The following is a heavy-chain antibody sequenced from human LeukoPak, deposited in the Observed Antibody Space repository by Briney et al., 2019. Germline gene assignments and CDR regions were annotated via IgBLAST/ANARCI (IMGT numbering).Heavy chain of an antibody. Sequence: SETLSLTCAVYGGSFSGYYWSWIRQPPGKGLEWIGEINHSGSTNYNPSLKSRVTISVDTSKNQFSLKLSSVTAADTAVYYCARGGLRMATIPGRRYFDSWGQGTLVTVSS. D-gene: IGHD5-24*01. V-gene: IGHV4-34*01. J-gene: IGHJ4*02. CDR1: GGSFSGYY. CDR2: INHSGST. CDR3: ARGGLRMATIPGRRYFDS.